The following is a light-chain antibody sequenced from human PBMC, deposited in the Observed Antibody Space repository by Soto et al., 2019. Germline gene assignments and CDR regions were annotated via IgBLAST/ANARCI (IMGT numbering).Light chain of an antibody. CDR1: QSITSW. CDR2: DAS. Sequence: IQMTQSPSTLSASVGDRVTITCRASQSITSWLAWYQQKPGKAPKLLIFDASSLESGVPSRFSGSGSGPDFTLTISSLQPDDFATYYCQQYNSYPYTFGQGTKLEIK. CDR3: QQYNSYPYT. J-gene: IGKJ2*01. V-gene: IGKV1-5*01.